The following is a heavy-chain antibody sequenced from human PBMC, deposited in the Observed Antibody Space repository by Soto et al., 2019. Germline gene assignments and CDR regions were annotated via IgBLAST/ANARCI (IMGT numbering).Heavy chain of an antibody. CDR3: ARDHYDILTGPTLDAFDI. Sequence: GGSLRVSCAASGFTVSSNYMSWVRQAPGKGLEWVSVIYSGGSTYYADSVKGRFTISRDNSKNTLYLQMNSLRAEDTAVYYCARDHYDILTGPTLDAFDIWGQGTMVTVSS. D-gene: IGHD3-9*01. V-gene: IGHV3-66*01. CDR2: IYSGGST. J-gene: IGHJ3*02. CDR1: GFTVSSNY.